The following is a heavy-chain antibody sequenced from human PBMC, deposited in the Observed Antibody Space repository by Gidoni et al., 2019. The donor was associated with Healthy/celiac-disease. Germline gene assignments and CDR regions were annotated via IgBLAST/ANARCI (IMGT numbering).Heavy chain of an antibody. J-gene: IGHJ6*02. V-gene: IGHV3-30*18. CDR3: AKDQRYYDFWSGSYYYYYGMDV. CDR2: ISYDVSNK. CDR1: GFTFSSSG. Sequence: QVQLVESGGGVVQPGRSLRLSCAASGFTFSSSGMHWVRQAPGKGLEWVAVISYDVSNKYYADSVKGRFTISRDNSKNTLYLQMNSLRAEDTAVYYCAKDQRYYDFWSGSYYYYYGMDVWGQGTTVTVSS. D-gene: IGHD3-3*01.